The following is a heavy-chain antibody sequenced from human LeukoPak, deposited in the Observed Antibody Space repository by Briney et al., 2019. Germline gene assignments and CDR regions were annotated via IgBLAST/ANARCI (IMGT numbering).Heavy chain of an antibody. D-gene: IGHD1-26*01. CDR2: ISGSGGNT. CDR1: GFTFSSYA. Sequence: GGSLRLSCAASGFTFSSYAMSWVRQAPGRGLEWVSAISGSGGNTYYADSVKGRFTIPRDNSKNTLYLQMNSLRAEDTAVYYCAKDKGWGYSTYDFYGMDVWGQGTTVTVSS. V-gene: IGHV3-23*01. CDR3: AKDKGWGYSTYDFYGMDV. J-gene: IGHJ6*02.